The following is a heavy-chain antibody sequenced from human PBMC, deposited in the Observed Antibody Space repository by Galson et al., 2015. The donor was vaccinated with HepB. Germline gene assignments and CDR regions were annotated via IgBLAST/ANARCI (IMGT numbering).Heavy chain of an antibody. CDR3: ACPIVVVTAILGPDAFDI. Sequence: SLRLSCAASGFTFSDYYMSWIRQAPGKGLVWVSYISSSGSTIYYADSVKGRSTISRDNAKNSLYLQMNSLRAEDTAVYYCACPIVVVTAILGPDAFDIWGQGTMVTVSS. CDR2: ISSSGSTI. CDR1: GFTFSDYY. D-gene: IGHD2-21*02. V-gene: IGHV3-11*01. J-gene: IGHJ3*02.